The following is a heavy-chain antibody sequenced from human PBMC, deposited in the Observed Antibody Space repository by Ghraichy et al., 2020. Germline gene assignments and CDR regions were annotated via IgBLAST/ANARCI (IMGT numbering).Heavy chain of an antibody. CDR2: INPSGGST. V-gene: IGHV1-46*01. Sequence: ASVKVSCKASGYTFTTYDMNWVRQAPGQGLEWMGIINPSGGSTSYAQKFQGRVTMTRDTSTSTVYMELSSLRSEDTAVYYCARGHNDDRSGLANFDYWGQGTLVTVSS. J-gene: IGHJ4*02. CDR3: ARGHNDDRSGLANFDY. CDR1: GYTFTTYD. D-gene: IGHD3-22*01.